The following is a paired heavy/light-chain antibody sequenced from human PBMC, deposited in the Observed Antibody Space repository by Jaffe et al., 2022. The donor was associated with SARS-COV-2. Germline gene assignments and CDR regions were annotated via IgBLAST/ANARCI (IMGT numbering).Light chain of an antibody. Sequence: DIQMTQSPSTLSASVGDRVTITCRASQSISSSLAWYQQKPGKAPQLLIYKASTLHSGVPSRFSGSGSGTEFTLTISGLQPDDFATYYCQQYKTYSPVTFGGGTKVEIK. CDR1: QSISSS. J-gene: IGKJ4*01. CDR2: KAS. V-gene: IGKV1-5*03. CDR3: QQYKTYSPVT.
Heavy chain of an antibody. V-gene: IGHV1-69*01. D-gene: IGHD6-13*01. CDR1: GGTLNNHA. J-gene: IGHJ4*02. Sequence: QMQLLQSGAEVRKPGSSVTVSCETSGGTLNNHAITWVRQAPGQGLEWMGGIIPLHGAGISARRFQDRVRITADESANTAHMELSSLRYDDTAIYYCATGRPTLPRWADFPFDSWGQGTLVTVST. CDR3: ATGRPTLPRWADFPFDS. CDR2: IIPLHGAG.